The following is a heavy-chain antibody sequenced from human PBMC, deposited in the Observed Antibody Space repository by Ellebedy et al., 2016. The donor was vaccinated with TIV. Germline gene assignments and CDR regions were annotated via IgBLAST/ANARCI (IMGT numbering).Heavy chain of an antibody. CDR1: GFTFSTYA. CDR3: AKFPSVTTPGVDF. CDR2: IGGSGGRA. J-gene: IGHJ4*02. Sequence: GESLKISCAASGFTFSTYALTLVRQAPGRGLEWVSAIGGSGGRANYADSVRGRFTISRDNSKSTLFLYMNNLRAEDTAVYYCAKFPSVTTPGVDFWGQGTLVTVSS. V-gene: IGHV3-23*01. D-gene: IGHD4-17*01.